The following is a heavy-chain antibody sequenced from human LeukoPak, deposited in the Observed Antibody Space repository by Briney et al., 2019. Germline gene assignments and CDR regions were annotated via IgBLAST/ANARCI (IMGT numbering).Heavy chain of an antibody. CDR2: IYYSGST. Sequence: SETLSLTCTVSGGSISNYYWSWIRQPPGKELEWIGYIYYSGSTNYSPSLKSRVTISVDTSKNQFSLKLSSVTAADTAVYYCASRSSIWSGYQDTLYYFDSWGQGTLVTVSS. J-gene: IGHJ4*02. CDR3: ASRSSIWSGYQDTLYYFDS. D-gene: IGHD3-3*01. CDR1: GGSISNYY. V-gene: IGHV4-59*01.